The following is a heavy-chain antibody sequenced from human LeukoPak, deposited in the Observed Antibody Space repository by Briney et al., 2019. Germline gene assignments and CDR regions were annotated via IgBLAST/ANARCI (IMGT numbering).Heavy chain of an antibody. CDR1: GYSISSGYY. CDR2: FYDSGNT. CDR3: ARGKSRGSHIDY. V-gene: IGHV4-38-2*02. Sequence: SETLSLTCTVSGYSISSGYYWGWIRQPPGKGLEWIGNFYDSGNTYYNPSLKSRVTMSVDTSKNQFSLKVRSVTAADTAVYFCARGKSRGSHIDYWGQGTLVTVSS. J-gene: IGHJ4*02. D-gene: IGHD1-26*01.